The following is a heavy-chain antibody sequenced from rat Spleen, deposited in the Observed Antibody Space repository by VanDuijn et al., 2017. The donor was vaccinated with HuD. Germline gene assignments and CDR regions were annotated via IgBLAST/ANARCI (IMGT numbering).Heavy chain of an antibody. V-gene: IGHV3-3*01. CDR1: GYSITSSYR. D-gene: IGHD1-3*01. CDR2: INSAGCT. Sequence: VQLQESGPGLVKPSQSLSLTCSVTGYSITSSYRWNWIRKFPGNKLEWMGYINSAGCTNYNPSLKSRIPITRDTSKNQFFLQVNSVTTEDKATYYCARHGLTGSDDWGQGVMVTVSS. J-gene: IGHJ2*01. CDR3: ARHGLTGSDD.